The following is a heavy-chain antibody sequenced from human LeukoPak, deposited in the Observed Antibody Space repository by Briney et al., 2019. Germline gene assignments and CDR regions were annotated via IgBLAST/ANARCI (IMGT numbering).Heavy chain of an antibody. V-gene: IGHV4-59*01. D-gene: IGHD3-3*01. CDR3: ARGYLEWLLYLDY. Sequence: SETLSLTCTVSGGSISSYYWGWIRQPPGKGLEWIGYIYYSGSTNYNPSLKSRVTISVDTSKNQFSLKLRSVTVADTAVYYCARGYLEWLLYLDYWGQGTLVTVSS. CDR2: IYYSGST. CDR1: GGSISSYY. J-gene: IGHJ4*02.